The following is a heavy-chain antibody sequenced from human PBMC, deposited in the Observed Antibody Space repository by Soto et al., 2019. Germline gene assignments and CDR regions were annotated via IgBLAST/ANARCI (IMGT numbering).Heavy chain of an antibody. CDR1: GYTFTNYA. CDR2: ISAYNGNT. CDR3: ARDLAAAGSFDG. J-gene: IGHJ4*02. Sequence: QVQLVQSGAEVKKPGASVKVSCKASGYTFTNYAFSWVRQAPGQGLEWMGWISAYNGNTNYPQKLQGRVTMTTDTPTSTAYMGLRSLRSDDSAVYYCARDLAAAGSFDGWCQGALVTVSS. D-gene: IGHD6-13*01. V-gene: IGHV1-18*01.